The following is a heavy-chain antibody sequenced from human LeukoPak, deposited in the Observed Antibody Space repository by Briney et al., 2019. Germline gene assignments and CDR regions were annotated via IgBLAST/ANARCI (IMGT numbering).Heavy chain of an antibody. V-gene: IGHV1-18*01. CDR1: GYTFTSYA. J-gene: IGHJ4*02. Sequence: ASVKVSCKATGYTFTSYAITWVRQAPGQGLEWMGWISAYNGNTNYAQNLQRRITMTTDTSTTTAYMELRSLSSDETAMYYCARMEMATAIFDYWGQGTLVTVSS. CDR3: ARMEMATAIFDY. D-gene: IGHD5-24*01. CDR2: ISAYNGNT.